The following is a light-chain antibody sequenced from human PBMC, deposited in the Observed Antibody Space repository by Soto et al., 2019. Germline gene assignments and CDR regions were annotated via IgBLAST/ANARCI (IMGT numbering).Light chain of an antibody. CDR1: QSVTNNF. CDR3: QQYGRSPLLYT. Sequence: EIVLTQSPGTLSLSPGEGATLSCRASQSVTNNFLAWYQQKPGQAPRLLIYAASTRAAGVPDRFSGSGSGTEFTLTITSLEPEDFAVYYCQQYGRSPLLYTFGQGTKLGVK. J-gene: IGKJ2*01. V-gene: IGKV3-20*01. CDR2: AAS.